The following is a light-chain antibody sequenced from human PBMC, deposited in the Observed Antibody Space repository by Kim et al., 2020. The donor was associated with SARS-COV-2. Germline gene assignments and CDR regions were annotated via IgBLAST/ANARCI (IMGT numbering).Light chain of an antibody. J-gene: IGKJ4*01. V-gene: IGKV1-16*02. CDR1: QAISKR. Sequence: DIQLTQSPSSLSASVGDRITITCQTSQAISKRLTWYQQKPGEAPRLLIYDASSLERGVPSKFSGSVSGTYFSLTIGSLQPEDFAVYYCQQYDSDPLTFGGGTKVDIK. CDR2: DAS. CDR3: QQYDSDPLT.